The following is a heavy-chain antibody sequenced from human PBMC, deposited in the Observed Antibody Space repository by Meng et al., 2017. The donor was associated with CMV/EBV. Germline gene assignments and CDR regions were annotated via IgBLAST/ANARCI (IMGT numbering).Heavy chain of an antibody. Sequence: QVQLVQSGAEVKKPGASVKVSCKASGDTFTSCHIHWVRQAPGQGLEWLGLINCNDGATSYAHKFQGRVSMTRDTSTRIVHMELSSLRSEDTALYYCARELSYTSALDYWGQGPLVTVSS. D-gene: IGHD2/OR15-2a*01. CDR2: INCNDGAT. J-gene: IGHJ4*02. CDR3: ARELSYTSALDY. CDR1: GDTFTSCH. V-gene: IGHV1-46*01.